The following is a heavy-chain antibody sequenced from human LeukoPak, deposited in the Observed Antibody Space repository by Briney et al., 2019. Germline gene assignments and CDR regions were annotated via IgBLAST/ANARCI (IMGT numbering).Heavy chain of an antibody. J-gene: IGHJ4*02. CDR3: ARDNYDSSGYLIDY. CDR2: ISAKKGNT. V-gene: IGHV1-18*01. D-gene: IGHD3-22*01. Sequence: ASVKVSCKASGYTFTNFGISWVRQAPGEGLEWMGWISAKKGNTKYAQKFQGRVTMTTDTSTSTSCMELRSLRSDDTAVYYCARDNYDSSGYLIDYWGQGTLVTVSS. CDR1: GYTFTNFG.